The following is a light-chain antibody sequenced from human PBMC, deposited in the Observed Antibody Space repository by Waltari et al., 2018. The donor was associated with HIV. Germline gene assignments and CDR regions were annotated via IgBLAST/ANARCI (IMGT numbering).Light chain of an antibody. J-gene: IGLJ2*01. Sequence: NFMLTQPHSVSESPGKTVTISCTRSSGSIASTYVQWYQQRPGSSPTTVIYEDNQRPAGVPERFSGSIDSSSNSASLTISGLKTEDEADYYCQSYDSSNHVVFGGGTKLTVL. CDR2: EDN. V-gene: IGLV6-57*01. CDR3: QSYDSSNHVV. CDR1: SGSIASTY.